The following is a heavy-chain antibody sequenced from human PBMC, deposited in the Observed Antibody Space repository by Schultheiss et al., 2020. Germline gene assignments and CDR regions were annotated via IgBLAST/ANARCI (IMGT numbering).Heavy chain of an antibody. D-gene: IGHD6-13*01. J-gene: IGHJ4*02. V-gene: IGHV4-61*01. CDR1: GGSISSGYY. Sequence: SETLSLTCTVSGGSISSGYYWGWIRQPPGKGLEWIGYIYYSGSTNYNPSLKSRVTISVDTSKNQFSLKLSSVTAADTAVYYCASWYSSFDYWGQGTLVTVSS. CDR3: ASWYSSFDY. CDR2: IYYSGST.